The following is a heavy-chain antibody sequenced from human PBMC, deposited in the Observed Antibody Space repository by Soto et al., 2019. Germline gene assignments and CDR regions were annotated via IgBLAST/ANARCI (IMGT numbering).Heavy chain of an antibody. CDR1: GGTFSTST. CDR3: ARDSPIGSTYSGYDAIDS. CDR2: TIPILDVT. V-gene: IGHV1-69*08. D-gene: IGHD5-12*01. J-gene: IGHJ4*02. Sequence: QVQLVQSGAEVKKPGSSVKVSCKASGGTFSTSTFTWVRQAPGQGLEWMGRTIPILDVTDYAQDFQGRVTITADKSTSTVSMELTSLTSKDTAVYYCARDSPIGSTYSGYDAIDSWGQGTLVTVSS.